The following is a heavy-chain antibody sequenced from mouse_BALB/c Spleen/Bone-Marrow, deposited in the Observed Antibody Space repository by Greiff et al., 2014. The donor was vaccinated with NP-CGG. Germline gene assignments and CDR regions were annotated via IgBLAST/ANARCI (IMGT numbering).Heavy chain of an antibody. V-gene: IGHV14-4*02. CDR1: GFNIKDYY. CDR3: NAALYHGNSFHV. J-gene: IGHJ1*01. D-gene: IGHD2-1*01. Sequence: EVQLQQSGAELVRSGASVKLSCTASGFNIKDYYMHWAKQRPEQGLEWIGWIDPENGDTEYAPKFQGKATMTADTSSNTAYLQLSSLTSEDTAVYYFNAALYHGNSFHVSGAGTTVSFSA. CDR2: IDPENGDT.